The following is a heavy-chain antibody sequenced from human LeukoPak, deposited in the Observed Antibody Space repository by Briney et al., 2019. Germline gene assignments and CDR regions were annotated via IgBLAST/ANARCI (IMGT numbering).Heavy chain of an antibody. D-gene: IGHD3-3*01. CDR3: ARDHEDYDFWSGYKRYYYMDV. CDR2: INPEGSVE. V-gene: IGHV3-7*01. Sequence: GGSLRLSCAASGFTFTNCWMSWVRQAPGKGLEWVANINPEGSVEYYVDSVKGRFTISRDNSKNTLYLQMNSLRAEDTAVYYCARDHEDYDFWSGYKRYYYMDVWGKGTTVTVSS. CDR1: GFTFTNCW. J-gene: IGHJ6*03.